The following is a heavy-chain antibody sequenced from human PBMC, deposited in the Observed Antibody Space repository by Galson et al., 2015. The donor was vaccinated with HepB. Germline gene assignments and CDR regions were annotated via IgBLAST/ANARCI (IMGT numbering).Heavy chain of an antibody. CDR3: ARDFWVVVHHYGMDV. CDR2: IWYDGSNK. D-gene: IGHD2-2*01. V-gene: IGHV3-33*01. Sequence: SLRLSCAASGFTFSSYGMHWVRQAPGKGLEWVAVIWYDGSNKYYADSVKGRFTISRDNSKNTLYLQMNSLRAEDTAVYYCARDFWVVVHHYGMDVWGQGTTVTVSS. J-gene: IGHJ6*02. CDR1: GFTFSSYG.